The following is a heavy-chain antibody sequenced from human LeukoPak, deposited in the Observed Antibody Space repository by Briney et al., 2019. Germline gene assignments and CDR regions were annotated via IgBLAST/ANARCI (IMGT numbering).Heavy chain of an antibody. J-gene: IGHJ4*02. CDR3: ARDLELGY. V-gene: IGHV3-11*01. CDR2: ISNGGNTI. CDR1: GFTFSDYY. D-gene: IGHD1-26*01. Sequence: GGSLRLSGAASGFTFSDYYMSWIRQAPGKGLEWIAYISNGGNTIQYADSVKGRFTISRDDAKNSLFLQMNSLRAEDTAIYYCARDLELGYWGQGTLVTVSS.